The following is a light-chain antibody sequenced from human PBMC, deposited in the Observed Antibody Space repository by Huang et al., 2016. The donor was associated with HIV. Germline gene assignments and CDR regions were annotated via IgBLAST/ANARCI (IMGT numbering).Light chain of an antibody. CDR1: QTVSSS. J-gene: IGKJ4*01. V-gene: IGKV3-11*01. CDR2: DAS. Sequence: EIVLTQSPATLSLSPGERATLSCKASQTVSSSLAWFQQRPGQAPRLLIYDASNRATGIPARFSGSGSGTDFTLTISSLEPEDFAVYYCQQRSNWLFTFGGGTKVEIK. CDR3: QQRSNWLFT.